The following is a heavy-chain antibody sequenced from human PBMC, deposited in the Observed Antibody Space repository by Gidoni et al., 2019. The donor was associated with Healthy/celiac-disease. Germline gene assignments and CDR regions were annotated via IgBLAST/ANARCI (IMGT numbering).Heavy chain of an antibody. CDR1: GFTFSDYY. J-gene: IGHJ3*02. Sequence: QVQLVDSGGGLFKPGGSLRLSCTSSGFTFSDYYMIWIRQAPGKGMEWFSYISSSSSYTNYAESVKVRFNISRDNAKNSLYRQMNSLRAEETAVYYCARVGYYYDSSGYTPHDAFDIWGQGTMVTVSS. CDR2: ISSSSSYT. V-gene: IGHV3-11*06. CDR3: ARVGYYYDSSGYTPHDAFDI. D-gene: IGHD3-22*01.